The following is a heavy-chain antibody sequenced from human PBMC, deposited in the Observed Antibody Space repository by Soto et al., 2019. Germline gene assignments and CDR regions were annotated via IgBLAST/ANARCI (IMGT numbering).Heavy chain of an antibody. V-gene: IGHV3-21*01. CDR1: GFTFSSCS. CDR2: ISSSSSYI. Sequence: GGSLRLSCAASGFTFSSCSMNWVRQAPGKGLEWVSSISSSSSYIYYADSVKGRFTISRDNAKNSLYLQMNSLRAEDTAVYYCARERSYCGGDCYPNSFDPWGQGTLVTVSS. D-gene: IGHD2-21*02. CDR3: ARERSYCGGDCYPNSFDP. J-gene: IGHJ5*02.